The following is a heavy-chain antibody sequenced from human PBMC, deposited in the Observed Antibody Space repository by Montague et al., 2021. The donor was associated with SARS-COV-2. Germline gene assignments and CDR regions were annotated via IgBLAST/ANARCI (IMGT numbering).Heavy chain of an antibody. CDR1: GFTFSSYW. CDR2: IKQVGSEK. V-gene: IGHV3-7*05. Sequence: SLRLSCAASGFTFSSYWMSWVRQAPGKGLEWVANIKQVGSEKYYVDSVKGRFTISRDNAKNSLYLQMNSLRAEDTAVYYCAREPGPYYDILTGLTVGYMDVWGKGTTVTVSS. D-gene: IGHD3-9*01. CDR3: AREPGPYYDILTGLTVGYMDV. J-gene: IGHJ6*03.